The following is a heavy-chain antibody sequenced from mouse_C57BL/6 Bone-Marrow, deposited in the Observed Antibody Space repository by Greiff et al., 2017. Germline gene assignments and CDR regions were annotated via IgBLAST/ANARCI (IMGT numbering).Heavy chain of an antibody. V-gene: IGHV1-64*01. CDR1: GYTFTSYW. D-gene: IGHD1-3*01. J-gene: IGHJ2*01. Sequence: QVQLKQPGAELVKPGASVKLSCKASGYTFTSYWMHWVKQRPGQGLEWIGMIHPNSGSTNYNEKLKSKATLTVDKSSSTTYMQLSSLTSEDAAVYYCARWTKAYFYYWGQGTTLTVSS. CDR3: ARWTKAYFYY. CDR2: IHPNSGST.